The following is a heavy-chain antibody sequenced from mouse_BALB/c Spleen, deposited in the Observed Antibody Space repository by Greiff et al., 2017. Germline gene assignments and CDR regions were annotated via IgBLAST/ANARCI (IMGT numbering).Heavy chain of an antibody. CDR2: IYPGDGDT. CDR3: AREDGNYHYAMDY. V-gene: IGHV1-87*01. CDR1: GYTFTSYW. J-gene: IGHJ4*01. D-gene: IGHD2-1*01. Sequence: VQLQQSGAELARPGASVKLSCKASGYTFTSYWMQWVKQRPGQGLEWIGAIYPGDGDTRYTQKFKGKATLTADKSSSTAYMQLSSLASEDSAVYYCAREDGNYHYAMDYWGQGTSVTVSS.